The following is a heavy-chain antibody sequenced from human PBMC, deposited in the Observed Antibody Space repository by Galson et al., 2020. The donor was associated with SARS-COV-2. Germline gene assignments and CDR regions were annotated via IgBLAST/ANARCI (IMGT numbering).Heavy chain of an antibody. CDR2: IYSEGSST. CDR1: GFTFSSYW. J-gene: IGHJ4*02. V-gene: IGHV3-74*01. Sequence: ALHGESLKISCAASGFTFSSYWMHWVRQAPGKGLVWVSRIYSEGSSTSYADSVKGRFTISGDNAKNTLYLQMNSLRAEDTAVYYCARGDMGNDDFDYWGQGTLFTVSS. CDR3: ARGDMGNDDFDY. D-gene: IGHD7-27*01.